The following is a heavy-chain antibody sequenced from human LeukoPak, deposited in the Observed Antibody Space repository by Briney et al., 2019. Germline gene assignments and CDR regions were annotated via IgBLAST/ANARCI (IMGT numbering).Heavy chain of an antibody. CDR3: ARVERWLQEYYFDY. CDR1: GFTFSDYY. CDR2: ISSSSSYT. V-gene: IGHV3-11*06. J-gene: IGHJ4*02. Sequence: GGSLGLSCAASGFTFSDYYMSWIRQAPGKGLEWVSYISSSSSYTNYADSVKGRFTISRDNAKNSLYLQMNSLRAEDTAVYYCARVERWLQEYYFDYWGQGTLVTVSS. D-gene: IGHD5-24*01.